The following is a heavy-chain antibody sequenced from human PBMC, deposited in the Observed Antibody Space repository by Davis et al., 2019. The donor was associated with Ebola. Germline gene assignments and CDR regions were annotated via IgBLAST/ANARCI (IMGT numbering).Heavy chain of an antibody. Sequence: GGSLRLSCAASGFTFSSYSMNWVRQAPGKGLEWVSSISSSSSYIYYADSVKGRFTISRDNAKNSLYLQMNSLRAEDTAVYYCARGGSSITMVRGVITPNWFDPWGQGTLVTVSS. CDR2: ISSSSSYI. CDR1: GFTFSSYS. D-gene: IGHD3-10*01. CDR3: ARGGSSITMVRGVITPNWFDP. J-gene: IGHJ5*02. V-gene: IGHV3-21*01.